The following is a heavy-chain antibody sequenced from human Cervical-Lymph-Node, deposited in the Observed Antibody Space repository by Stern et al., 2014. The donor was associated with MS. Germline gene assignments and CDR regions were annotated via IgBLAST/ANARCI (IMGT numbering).Heavy chain of an antibody. V-gene: IGHV1-69*12. CDR2: IIPIFGIA. J-gene: IGHJ6*02. Sequence: QVQLVQSGAEVKKPGSSVKVSCKASGDTFSSYGISWVRQAPGQGLEWMGGIIPIFGIANYAQKFRGRVTLTADESTSTIYMNLSSLRSEDTAVYYCARTYYYGSGTYDYYYYNMDVWGQGTTVTVSS. CDR1: GDTFSSYG. D-gene: IGHD3-10*01. CDR3: ARTYYYGSGTYDYYYYNMDV.